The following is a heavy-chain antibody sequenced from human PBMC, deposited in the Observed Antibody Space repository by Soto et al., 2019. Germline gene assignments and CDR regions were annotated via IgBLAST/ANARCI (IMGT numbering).Heavy chain of an antibody. J-gene: IGHJ6*02. D-gene: IGHD6-13*01. CDR3: ARSLPPYSSSWPDYYYGLDV. CDR2: INAGNGNT. Sequence: ASVKVSCKASGYTFTSYAMHWVRQAPGQRLEWMGWINAGNGNTKYSQKFQGRVTITRDTSASTAYMELSSLRSEDTAVYYCARSLPPYSSSWPDYYYGLDVWGQGTTVTVSS. V-gene: IGHV1-3*01. CDR1: GYTFTSYA.